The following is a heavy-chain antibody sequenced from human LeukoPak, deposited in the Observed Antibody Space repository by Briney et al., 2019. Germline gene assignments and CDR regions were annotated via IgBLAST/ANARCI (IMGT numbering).Heavy chain of an antibody. D-gene: IGHD3-10*01. CDR1: GGSISSYY. CDR3: ARGAYYGSGSYWGYYFDY. V-gene: IGHV4-59*01. CDR2: IYYSGST. J-gene: IGHJ4*02. Sequence: SETLSLTCTVSGGSISSYYWSWIRQPPGKGLEWIGYIYYSGSTNYNPSLKSRVTISVDTSKNQFSLKLSSVTAADTAVYYCARGAYYGSGSYWGYYFDYWGQGTLVTVSS.